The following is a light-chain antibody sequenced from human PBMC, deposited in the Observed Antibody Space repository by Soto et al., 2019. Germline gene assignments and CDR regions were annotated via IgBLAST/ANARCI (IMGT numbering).Light chain of an antibody. V-gene: IGKV3D-15*01. J-gene: IGKJ1*01. CDR3: QQYNNWPGT. Sequence: IVMTQSPAALSVSPGERATLSCRASQSVSSNLAWYQQKPGQAPRLLIYDASSRANGIPARFTGSGSGTEFTLTISSLQSEDFAVYYCQQYNNWPGTFGQGTKVDIK. CDR1: QSVSSN. CDR2: DAS.